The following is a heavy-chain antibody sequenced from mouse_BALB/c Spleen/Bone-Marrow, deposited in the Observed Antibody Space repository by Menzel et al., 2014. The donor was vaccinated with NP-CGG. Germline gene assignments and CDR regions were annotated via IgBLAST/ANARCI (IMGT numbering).Heavy chain of an antibody. V-gene: IGHV1-69*02. CDR1: GYTFTSYW. CDR3: ARWLLRYYAMDD. J-gene: IGHJ4*01. Sequence: VKLVESGAELVKPGASVKLSCKASGYTFTSYWMHWVKQRPGQGLEWIGEIDPSDSYTNYNQKFKGKATLTVDKSSSTAYMQLDSLTSEDSAVYFCARWLLRYYAMDDWGQGTSVTVSS. D-gene: IGHD2-3*01. CDR2: IDPSDSYT.